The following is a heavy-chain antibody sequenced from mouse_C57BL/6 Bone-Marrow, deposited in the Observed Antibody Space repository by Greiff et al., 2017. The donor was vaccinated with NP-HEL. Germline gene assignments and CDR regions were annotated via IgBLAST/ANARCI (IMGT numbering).Heavy chain of an antibody. J-gene: IGHJ2*01. V-gene: IGHV1-81*01. Sequence: VQLQQSGAELARPGASVKLSCKASGYTFTSYGISWVKQRTGQGLEWIGEIYPRSGNTYYNEKFKGKATLTADKSSSTAYMELRSLTSEDSAVYFCANYYYGSRGDWGQGTTLTVSS. CDR3: ANYYYGSRGD. D-gene: IGHD1-1*01. CDR2: IYPRSGNT. CDR1: GYTFTSYG.